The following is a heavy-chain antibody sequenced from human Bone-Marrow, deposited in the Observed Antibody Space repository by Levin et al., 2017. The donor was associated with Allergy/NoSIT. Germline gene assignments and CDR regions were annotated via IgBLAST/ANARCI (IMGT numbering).Heavy chain of an antibody. D-gene: IGHD3-3*01. J-gene: IGHJ6*02. CDR3: AKDKGSGYYYGMDV. CDR1: GFTFDDYA. V-gene: IGHV3-9*01. CDR2: ISWNSGSI. Sequence: SCAASGFTFDDYAMHWVRQAPGKGLEWVSGISWNSGSIGYADSVKGRFTISRDNAKNSLYLQMNSLRAEDTALYYCAKDKGSGYYYGMDVWGQGTTVTVSS.